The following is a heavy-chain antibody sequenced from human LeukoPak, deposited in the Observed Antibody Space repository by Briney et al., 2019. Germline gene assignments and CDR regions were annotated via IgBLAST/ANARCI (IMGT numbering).Heavy chain of an antibody. CDR1: GYSLTNYW. V-gene: IGHV5-51*01. D-gene: IGHD5-18*01. CDR2: VWPGDSDT. J-gene: IGHJ3*02. Sequence: GESLKISCKTSGYSLTNYWIGWVRQMPGKGLEWMGIVWPGDSDTRYSSSFRGQVTISADKSISTAYLQWSSLKASDTAMYYCARSEYSVDAFDIWGQGTMVTVSS. CDR3: ARSEYSVDAFDI.